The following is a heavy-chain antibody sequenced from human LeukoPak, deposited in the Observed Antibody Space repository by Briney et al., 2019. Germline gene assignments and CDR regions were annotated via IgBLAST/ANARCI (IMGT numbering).Heavy chain of an antibody. D-gene: IGHD1-20*01. Sequence: PGGSLRLSCAASGFTFSSYAMHWVRQAPGKGLEWVAVISYDGSNKYYADSVKGRFTISRDNSKNTLYLQMNSLRAEDTAVYYCARALTGTTDEGIDYWGQGTLVTVSS. CDR1: GFTFSSYA. J-gene: IGHJ4*02. CDR2: ISYDGSNK. V-gene: IGHV3-30*04. CDR3: ARALTGTTDEGIDY.